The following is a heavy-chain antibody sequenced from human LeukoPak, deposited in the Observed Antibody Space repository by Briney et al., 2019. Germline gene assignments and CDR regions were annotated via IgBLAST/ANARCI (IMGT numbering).Heavy chain of an antibody. CDR1: GFTFSDYY. V-gene: IGHV3-11*01. CDR3: AKGSSGWYYYGMDV. Sequence: PGGSLRLSCAASGFTFSDYYMTWIRQAPGKGLEWLSYISSSGSTIYYADSVKGRFTISRDNAKNSLYLQMSSLRAEDTAVYYCAKGSSGWYYYGMDVWGQGTTVTVSS. D-gene: IGHD6-19*01. CDR2: ISSSGSTI. J-gene: IGHJ6*02.